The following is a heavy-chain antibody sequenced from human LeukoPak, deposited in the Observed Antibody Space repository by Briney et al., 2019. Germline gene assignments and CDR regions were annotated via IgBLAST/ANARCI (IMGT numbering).Heavy chain of an antibody. CDR2: ISGSGGST. J-gene: IGHJ4*02. CDR1: GFTFSSYA. D-gene: IGHD6-6*01. Sequence: GGSLSLSCAASGFTFSSYAMSWVRQAPGKGLEWVSAISGSGGSTYYADSVKGRFTISRDNSKNSLYLQMNSLRAGDTAVYYCARESFAARWDWGQGTLVTVSS. CDR3: ARESFAARWD. V-gene: IGHV3-23*01.